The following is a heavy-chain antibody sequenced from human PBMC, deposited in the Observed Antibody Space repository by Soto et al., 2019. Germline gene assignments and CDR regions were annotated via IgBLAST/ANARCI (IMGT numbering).Heavy chain of an antibody. J-gene: IGHJ4*02. CDR2: IDNDGGTT. CDR1: GFPFSSYF. CDR3: TRGYYGPDY. Sequence: GGSLRLSCAASGFPFSSYFMYLVRQAPGKGLVWVSRIDNDGGTTNYADCVKGRFTISRDNAKNTLYLQMNSLRAEDTAVYYCTRGYYGPDYWGQGT. D-gene: IGHD3-10*01. V-gene: IGHV3-74*01.